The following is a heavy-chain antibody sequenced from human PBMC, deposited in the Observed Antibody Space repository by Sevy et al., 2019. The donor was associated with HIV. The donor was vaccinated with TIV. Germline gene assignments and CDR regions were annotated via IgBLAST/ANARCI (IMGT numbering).Heavy chain of an antibody. J-gene: IGHJ6*03. CDR3: ARGGKLIMVRGVKYYYYCMDV. CDR2: ISAYNGNT. Sequence: ASVKVSCKASGYTFTSYGISWVRQAPGQGLEWMGWISAYNGNTNYAQKLQGRVTMTTDTSTRTAYMELRILRSDDKAVYYCARGGKLIMVRGVKYYYYCMDVWGKGTTVTVSS. CDR1: GYTFTSYG. D-gene: IGHD3-10*01. V-gene: IGHV1-18*04.